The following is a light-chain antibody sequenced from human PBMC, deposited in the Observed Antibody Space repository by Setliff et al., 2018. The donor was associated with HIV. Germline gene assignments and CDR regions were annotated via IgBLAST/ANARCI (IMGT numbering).Light chain of an antibody. CDR3: SSYTSSSTPYV. V-gene: IGLV2-14*02. J-gene: IGLJ1*01. CDR2: EVN. Sequence: QSALTQPASVSRSPGQSISLSCTGTSADIGNYNLVSWYQHHPGKAPKLIIYEVNKRPSGVSNRFSGSKSGNIASLTISGLQAEDEADYYCSSYTSSSTPYVFGTGTKVTVL. CDR1: SADIGNYNL.